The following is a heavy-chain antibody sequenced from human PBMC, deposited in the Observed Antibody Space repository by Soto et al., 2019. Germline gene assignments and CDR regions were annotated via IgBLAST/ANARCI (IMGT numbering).Heavy chain of an antibody. Sequence: GGSLRLSCAASGFTFSSYAMSWVRQAPGKGLEWVSAISGSGGSTYYADSVKGRFTISRDNSKNTLYLQMNSLRAEDTAVYYCALSPLVSDGDLLMFAFDIWGQGTMVTVSS. V-gene: IGHV3-23*01. CDR3: ALSPLVSDGDLLMFAFDI. D-gene: IGHD4-17*01. J-gene: IGHJ3*02. CDR1: GFTFSSYA. CDR2: ISGSGGST.